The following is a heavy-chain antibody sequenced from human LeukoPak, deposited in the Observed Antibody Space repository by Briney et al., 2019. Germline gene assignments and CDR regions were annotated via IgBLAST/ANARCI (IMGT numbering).Heavy chain of an antibody. Sequence: PSETLSLTCAVYGGSFSGYYWSWIRPPPGKGLEWIGEINHSGSTNYDPSLKSRVTISVDTSKNQFSLKLSSVTAADTAVYYCARGRPYYGSGSYQDYWGQGTLVTVSS. V-gene: IGHV4-34*01. J-gene: IGHJ4*02. CDR1: GGSFSGYY. D-gene: IGHD3-10*01. CDR2: INHSGST. CDR3: ARGRPYYGSGSYQDY.